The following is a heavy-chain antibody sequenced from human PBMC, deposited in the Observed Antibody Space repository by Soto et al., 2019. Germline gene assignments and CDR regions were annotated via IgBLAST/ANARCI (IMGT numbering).Heavy chain of an antibody. D-gene: IGHD1-1*01. J-gene: IGHJ3*01. CDR2: IHPFGDT. CDR1: GGSINNSNYY. CDR3: SRGRNPNN. Sequence: PSETLSLTCTVSGGSINNSNYYCSWSRQPPGKGLERIGEIHPFGDTNYNPSLSNRVTISLDTSKNQFSLKLTSVTAPDTAVFFCSRGRNPNNGGQ. V-gene: IGHV4-39*07.